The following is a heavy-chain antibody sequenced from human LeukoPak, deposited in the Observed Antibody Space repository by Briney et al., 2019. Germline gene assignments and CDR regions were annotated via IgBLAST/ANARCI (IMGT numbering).Heavy chain of an antibody. Sequence: PGGSLRLSCAASGFTFSSYSMNWVRQAPGKGLEWVSSISSSSSSYVYYADSVKGRFTISRDNTKNSLYLQMNSLRAEDTAVYYCAKDGAPYCSGATCYSAADYWGQGTLVTVSS. J-gene: IGHJ4*02. CDR3: AKDGAPYCSGATCYSAADY. V-gene: IGHV3-21*01. CDR1: GFTFSSYS. D-gene: IGHD2-15*01. CDR2: ISSSSSSYV.